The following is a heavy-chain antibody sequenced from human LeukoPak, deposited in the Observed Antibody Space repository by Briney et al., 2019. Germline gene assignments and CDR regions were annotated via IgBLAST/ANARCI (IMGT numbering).Heavy chain of an antibody. Sequence: AASVKVSCKASGYTFTVYYMHWVRQAPGQGLEWMGWINPNSGGTNYAQKFQGRVTMTRDTSISTAYMELSRLRSDDTAVYYCATEQQLVTDAFDIWGQGTMVTVSS. V-gene: IGHV1-2*02. D-gene: IGHD6-13*01. CDR1: GYTFTVYY. J-gene: IGHJ3*02. CDR2: INPNSGGT. CDR3: ATEQQLVTDAFDI.